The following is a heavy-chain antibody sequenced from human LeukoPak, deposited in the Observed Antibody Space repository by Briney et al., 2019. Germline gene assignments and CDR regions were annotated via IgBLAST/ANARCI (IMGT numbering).Heavy chain of an antibody. D-gene: IGHD6-19*01. J-gene: IGHJ3*02. V-gene: IGHV4-39*07. CDR1: GDSISTSNSY. Sequence: SETLSLTCTVSGDSISTSNSYWGWIRQPPGKGLEWIGSIYYSGNTYYNASLKSRVTISVDTSKNRFSLKLSSVTAADTAVYYCAKVLGTGWLVRLWGAFDIWGQGTMVTVSS. CDR3: AKVLGTGWLVRLWGAFDI. CDR2: IYYSGNT.